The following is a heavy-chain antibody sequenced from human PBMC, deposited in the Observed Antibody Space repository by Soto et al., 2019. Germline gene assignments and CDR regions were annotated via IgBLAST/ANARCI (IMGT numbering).Heavy chain of an antibody. CDR1: GGSISSYY. D-gene: IGHD3-3*01. Sequence: PSETLSLTCTVSGGSISSYYWSWIRQPPGKGLEWIGYIYYSGSTNYNPSLKSRVTISVDTSKNQFSLKLSSVTAADTAVYYCARGDYDFWSGYYTIGWADYYYYGMDVWGQGTTVTVSS. CDR3: ARGDYDFWSGYYTIGWADYYYYGMDV. J-gene: IGHJ6*02. V-gene: IGHV4-59*01. CDR2: IYYSGST.